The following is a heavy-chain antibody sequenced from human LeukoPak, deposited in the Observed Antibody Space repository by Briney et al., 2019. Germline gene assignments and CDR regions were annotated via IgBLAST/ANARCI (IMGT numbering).Heavy chain of an antibody. Sequence: GGSLRLSCAASGFTFSSYAMHWVRQAPGKGLEWVAVISYDGSNKYYADSVKGRFTISRDNSKNTLYLQMNSLRAEDTAVYYCARAIGTGTTQTDAFDIWGQGTMVTVS. CDR3: ARAIGTGTTQTDAFDI. D-gene: IGHD1-1*01. CDR2: ISYDGSNK. J-gene: IGHJ3*02. V-gene: IGHV3-30-3*01. CDR1: GFTFSSYA.